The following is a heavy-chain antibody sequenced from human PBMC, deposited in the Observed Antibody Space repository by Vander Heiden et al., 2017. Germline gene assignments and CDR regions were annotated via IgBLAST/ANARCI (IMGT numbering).Heavy chain of an antibody. D-gene: IGHD3-22*01. J-gene: IGHJ5*02. Sequence: QVQLVQSGAEAKKPGASVKVSCKASGYTFTGYYMHWVRQAPGQGLEWMGWINPNSGGTNYAQKFQGRVTMTRDTSISTAYMELSRLRSDDTAVYYCARDPSNYDSSWEFDPWGQGTLVTVSS. CDR2: INPNSGGT. CDR1: GYTFTGYY. CDR3: ARDPSNYDSSWEFDP. V-gene: IGHV1-2*02.